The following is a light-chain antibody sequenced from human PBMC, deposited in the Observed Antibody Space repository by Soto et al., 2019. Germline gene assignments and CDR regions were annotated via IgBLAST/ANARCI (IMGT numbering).Light chain of an antibody. CDR2: KAS. Sequence: DIQMTQSPSTLSASVGDRVTITCRASQSISSWLAWYQQKPGKAPKLLIYKASTLESGVPSRFSGSGSGTEFTLTISSLQPDDFATYYCQQYNSYSLTFGGGTKVEIK. V-gene: IGKV1-5*03. J-gene: IGKJ4*01. CDR3: QQYNSYSLT. CDR1: QSISSW.